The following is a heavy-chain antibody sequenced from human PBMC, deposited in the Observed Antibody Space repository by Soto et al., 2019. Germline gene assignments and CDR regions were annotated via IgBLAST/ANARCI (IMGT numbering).Heavy chain of an antibody. J-gene: IGHJ6*02. Sequence: QVQLVESGGGVVQPGRSLRLSCAASGFTFSSYGMHWVRQAPGKGLEWVAVISYDGSNKYYADSVKGRFTISRDNSKITLYLQMNSLRAEDTAVYYCAKDRLVEYYYYYYGMDVWGQGTTVTVSS. CDR3: AKDRLVEYYYYYYGMDV. D-gene: IGHD6-6*01. CDR1: GFTFSSYG. CDR2: ISYDGSNK. V-gene: IGHV3-30*18.